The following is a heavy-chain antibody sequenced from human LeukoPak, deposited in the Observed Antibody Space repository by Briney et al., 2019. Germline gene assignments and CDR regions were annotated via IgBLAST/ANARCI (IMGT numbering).Heavy chain of an antibody. J-gene: IGHJ4*02. CDR3: TRDNGNYLEGLYRY. CDR2: ISAYNGNT. D-gene: IGHD1-7*01. Sequence: ASVKVSCKASGYTFTSYGISWVRQAPGQGLEWMGWISAYNGNTNYAQKLQGRVTMTTDTSTSTAYMELRSLRSDDTAVYYCTRDNGNYLEGLYRYWGQGTLVTVSS. CDR1: GYTFTSYG. V-gene: IGHV1-18*01.